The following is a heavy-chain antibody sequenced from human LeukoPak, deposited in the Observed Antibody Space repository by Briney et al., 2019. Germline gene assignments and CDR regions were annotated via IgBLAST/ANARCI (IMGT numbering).Heavy chain of an antibody. V-gene: IGHV3-23*01. Sequence: GGSLRLSCAASGFTFKNHAMNWVRQAPGKGLEWVSAISGSGYSTYYADSVKGRFTISRDNSKSTLFLRMNILGAEDTAVYYCAKGYDYGDFDYGFDTWGQGTMVTVSS. J-gene: IGHJ3*02. D-gene: IGHD4-17*01. CDR1: GFTFKNHA. CDR3: AKGYDYGDFDYGFDT. CDR2: ISGSGYST.